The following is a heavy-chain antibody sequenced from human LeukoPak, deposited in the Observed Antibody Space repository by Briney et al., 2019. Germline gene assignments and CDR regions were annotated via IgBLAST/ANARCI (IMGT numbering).Heavy chain of an antibody. V-gene: IGHV4-39*01. CDR2: IYYSGST. D-gene: IGHD3-10*01. J-gene: IGHJ4*02. CDR1: GGSISSGGYY. Sequence: PSETLSLTCTVSGGSISSGGYYWSWIRQHPGKGLEWIGYIYYSGSTYYNPSLKSRVTISVDTSKNQFSLKLSSVTAADTAVYYCARQPQRRGWFGEFTYYFDYWGQGTLVTVSS. CDR3: ARQPQRRGWFGEFTYYFDY.